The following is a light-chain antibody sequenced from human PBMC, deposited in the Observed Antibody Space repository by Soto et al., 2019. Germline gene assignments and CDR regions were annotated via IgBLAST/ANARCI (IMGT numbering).Light chain of an antibody. V-gene: IGKV3-20*01. CDR3: QQYGSLPPT. Sequence: EIVLTQSPATLSLSPVEIATLSFRASQSLSSSLAWYQQKPGQAPRLLIYDSSTRATGIPVRFSGSGSATDFTLTISTLEPEDFAIYHCQQYGSLPPTFGQGTKVDIK. J-gene: IGKJ1*01. CDR1: QSLSSS. CDR2: DSS.